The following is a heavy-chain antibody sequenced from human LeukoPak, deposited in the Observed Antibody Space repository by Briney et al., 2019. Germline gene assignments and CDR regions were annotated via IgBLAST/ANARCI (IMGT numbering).Heavy chain of an antibody. CDR1: GGSFSGYY. V-gene: IGHV4-34*01. D-gene: IGHD3-22*01. CDR3: ARTYYYDSSGYHGY. J-gene: IGHJ4*02. CDR2: INHSGSI. Sequence: SETLSLTCAVYGGSFSGYYWSWIRQPPGKGLEWIGEINHSGSINYNPSLKSRVTISVDTSKNQFSLKLSSVTAADTAVYYCARTYYYDSSGYHGYWGQGTLVTVSS.